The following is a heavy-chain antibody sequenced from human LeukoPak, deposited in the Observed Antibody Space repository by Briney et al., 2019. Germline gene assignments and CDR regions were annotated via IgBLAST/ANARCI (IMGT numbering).Heavy chain of an antibody. CDR2: IYYSGST. CDR1: GGSISSYY. CDR3: ARDLLNYFDY. J-gene: IGHJ4*02. Sequence: PSETLSLTCTVSGGSISSYYWSWIRQPPGKGLEWIGYIYYSGSTNYNPSLKSRVTISVDTSKNQFSLKLSSMTAADTAVYYCARDLLNYFDYWGQGVLVTVSS. V-gene: IGHV4-59*01.